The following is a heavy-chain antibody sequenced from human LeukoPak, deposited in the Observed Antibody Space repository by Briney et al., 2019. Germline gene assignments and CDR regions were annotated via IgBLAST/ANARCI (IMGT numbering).Heavy chain of an antibody. CDR1: GGSFSGYY. J-gene: IGHJ5*02. V-gene: IGHV4-34*01. Sequence: SETLSLTCAVYGGSFSGYYWSWIRQPPGKGLDWIGEINHSGSTNYNPSLKSRVTISVDTSKNQFSLKLSSVTAADTAVYYCARGGVDDYVWGSYRIAHNWFDPWGQGTLVTVSS. CDR2: INHSGST. D-gene: IGHD3-16*02. CDR3: ARGGVDDYVWGSYRIAHNWFDP.